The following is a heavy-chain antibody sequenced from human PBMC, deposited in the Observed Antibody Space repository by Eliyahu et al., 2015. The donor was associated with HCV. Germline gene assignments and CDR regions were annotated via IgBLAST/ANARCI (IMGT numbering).Heavy chain of an antibody. CDR1: GFNFGRNA. Sequence: EVQLLESGGGLVQPGGSLXLSCXASGFNFGRNAMSWVRQAPGKGLEWVSTISGSDGRTYYLDLVKGRFTISRDNSNNTLYLQLDSLRAEDTALYYCAKGNRYIVQGLYTIGFFDSWGQGALVTVSS. V-gene: IGHV3-23*01. CDR3: AKGNRYIVQGLYTIGFFDS. J-gene: IGHJ4*02. D-gene: IGHD2-8*01. CDR2: ISGSDGRT.